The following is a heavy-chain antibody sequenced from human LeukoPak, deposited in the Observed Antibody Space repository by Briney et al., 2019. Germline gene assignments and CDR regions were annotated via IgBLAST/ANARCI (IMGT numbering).Heavy chain of an antibody. CDR2: LKYDGSEK. V-gene: IGHV3-7*01. CDR3: ARDNRGVFDY. J-gene: IGHJ4*02. Sequence: GGSLRLSCAASGFPFSTYWMSWVRQAPGKGLEWVANLKYDGSEKYYVDSVKGRFTISRDNAKNSLYLQMNSLRAEDTAVYYCARDNRGVFDYWGQGTLVTVSS. CDR1: GFPFSTYW. D-gene: IGHD2/OR15-2a*01.